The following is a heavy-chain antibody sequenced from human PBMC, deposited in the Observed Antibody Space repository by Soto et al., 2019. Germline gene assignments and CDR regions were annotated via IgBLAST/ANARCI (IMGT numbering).Heavy chain of an antibody. D-gene: IGHD4-17*01. Sequence: QVQLVESGGGVVQPGRSLRLSCAASGFTFSSYAMHWVRQAPGKGLEWVAVISYDGSNKYYADSVKGRFTISRDNSKNPLYLQMNSLRAEDTAVYYCATLGVDYGDYVGPTDAFDIWGQGTMVTVSS. V-gene: IGHV3-30-3*01. CDR1: GFTFSSYA. CDR3: ATLGVDYGDYVGPTDAFDI. J-gene: IGHJ3*02. CDR2: ISYDGSNK.